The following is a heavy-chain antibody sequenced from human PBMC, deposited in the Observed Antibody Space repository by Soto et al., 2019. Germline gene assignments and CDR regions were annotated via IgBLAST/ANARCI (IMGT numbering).Heavy chain of an antibody. CDR1: GGSISNNY. J-gene: IGHJ5*02. Sequence: QVQLQESGPGLVRPSETLSLICTVSGGSISNNYWSWIRQPPGKGLEWIGYIYHSGSTNYNPSLKSRVTISVDTSKNQFSLKLSSVTAADTAVYYCAREGTSSWYRSWGQGTPVTVSS. D-gene: IGHD6-13*01. CDR2: IYHSGST. CDR3: AREGTSSWYRS. V-gene: IGHV4-59*01.